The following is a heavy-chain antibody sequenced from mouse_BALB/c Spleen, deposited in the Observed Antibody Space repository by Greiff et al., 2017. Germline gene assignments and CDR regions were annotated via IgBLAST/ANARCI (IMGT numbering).Heavy chain of an antibody. CDR2: INPSNGGT. J-gene: IGHJ4*01. CDR3: ARREYYYAMDY. V-gene: IGHV1S81*02. Sequence: QVQLQQPGAELVKPGASVKLSCKASGYTFTSYYMYWVKQRPGQGLEWIGGINPSNGGTNFNEKFKSKATLTVDKSSSTAYMQLSSLTSEDSAVYYCARREYYYAMDYWGQGTSVTVSS. CDR1: GYTFTSYY.